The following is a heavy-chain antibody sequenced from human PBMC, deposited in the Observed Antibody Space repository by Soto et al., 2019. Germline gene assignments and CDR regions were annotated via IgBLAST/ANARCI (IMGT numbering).Heavy chain of an antibody. D-gene: IGHD1-26*01. Sequence: QVQLVESGGGVVQPGRSLRLSCAASGFTFSHYAMHWVRQAPGKGLEGVALMSYDGSNEYYADSVQGRFTISRDNSKNTLYLQMNSLRAEDTAVYYCAKDGSHNFDYWGQGTLVTVSS. CDR2: MSYDGSNE. CDR1: GFTFSHYA. CDR3: AKDGSHNFDY. J-gene: IGHJ4*02. V-gene: IGHV3-30*18.